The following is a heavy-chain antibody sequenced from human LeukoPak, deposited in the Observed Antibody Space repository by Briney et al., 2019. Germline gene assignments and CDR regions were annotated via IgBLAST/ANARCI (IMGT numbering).Heavy chain of an antibody. D-gene: IGHD6-13*01. Sequence: PSETLSLTCIVSGGSVSSGSYYWSWIRQPPGKGLEWIGYIYNSESTNYNPSLKSRVTISVDTSKNQFSLKLSSVTAADTAVYYCARAPIAAPIDYWGQGTLVTVSS. V-gene: IGHV4-61*01. CDR3: ARAPIAAPIDY. CDR1: GGSVSSGSYY. J-gene: IGHJ4*02. CDR2: IYNSEST.